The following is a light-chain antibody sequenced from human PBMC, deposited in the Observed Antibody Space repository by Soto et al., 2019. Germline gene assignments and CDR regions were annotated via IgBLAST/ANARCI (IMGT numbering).Light chain of an antibody. Sequence: QSVLTQPPSVSAAPGQKVTISCSGSSSNIGNNYVSWYKQLPGTAPKLLIYDNNKRPSGIPDRFSGSKSGTSATLGITGLQTGEEDDYYCGTWDSSLSVSVVFGGGTQLTVL. CDR3: GTWDSSLSVSVV. J-gene: IGLJ2*01. V-gene: IGLV1-51*01. CDR1: SSNIGNNY. CDR2: DNN.